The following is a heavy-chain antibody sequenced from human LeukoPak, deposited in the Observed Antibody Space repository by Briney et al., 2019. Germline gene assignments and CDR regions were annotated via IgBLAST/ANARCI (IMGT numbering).Heavy chain of an antibody. CDR3: ARALHIVVVPAAMLGGYYMDV. Sequence: ASVKVSCKASGYTFTSYAMNWVRQAPGQGLEWMGWINTNTGNPTYAQGFTGRFVFSSDTSVSTAYLQISSLKAEDTAVYYCARALHIVVVPAAMLGGYYMDVWGRGTTVTVSS. J-gene: IGHJ6*03. CDR1: GYTFTSYA. V-gene: IGHV7-4-1*02. D-gene: IGHD2-2*01. CDR2: INTNTGNP.